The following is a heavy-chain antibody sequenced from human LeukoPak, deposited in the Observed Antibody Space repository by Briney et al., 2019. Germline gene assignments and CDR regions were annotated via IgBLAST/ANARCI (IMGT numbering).Heavy chain of an antibody. CDR3: ARDQSGGSTFWYFDL. CDR2: IDPSDSYT. CDR1: AYNFANYW. V-gene: IGHV5-10-1*01. Sequence: GESLKISCKGSAYNFANYWISWVRQMPGKGLEWMGRIDPSDSYTDYSPSFQGHVTLSVDKSNNTAYLRWSGLKASDTATYYCARDQSGGSTFWYFDLWGRGTLVTVSS. D-gene: IGHD4-23*01. J-gene: IGHJ2*01.